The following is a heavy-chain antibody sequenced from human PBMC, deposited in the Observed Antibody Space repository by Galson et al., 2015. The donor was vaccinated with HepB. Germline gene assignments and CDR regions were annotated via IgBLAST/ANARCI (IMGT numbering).Heavy chain of an antibody. V-gene: IGHV1-69*04. Sequence: SVKVSCKASGGTFSSYAISWVRQAPGQGLEWMGRIIPILGIANYAQKFQGRVTITADKSTSTAYMELSSLRSEDTAVYYCARDVPYSSSALLSWSDGMDVWGQGTTVTVSS. D-gene: IGHD6-13*01. CDR3: ARDVPYSSSALLSWSDGMDV. CDR1: GGTFSSYA. J-gene: IGHJ6*02. CDR2: IIPILGIA.